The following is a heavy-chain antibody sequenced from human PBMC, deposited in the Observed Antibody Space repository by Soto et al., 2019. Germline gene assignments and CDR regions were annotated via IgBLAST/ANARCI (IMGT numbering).Heavy chain of an antibody. J-gene: IGHJ5*02. D-gene: IGHD6-13*01. CDR3: AREAAEAGTLHWFDP. CDR1: GGSFSSNSAS. Sequence: SQTLSLTCAISGGSFSSNSASCNWIRQSPSRGLEWLGRTYYRSKWYNDYAVSVKSRITINPDTSKNQFSLQLNSVTPEDTAVYYCAREAAEAGTLHWFDPWGHGTLVTVSS. CDR2: TYYRSKWYN. V-gene: IGHV6-1*01.